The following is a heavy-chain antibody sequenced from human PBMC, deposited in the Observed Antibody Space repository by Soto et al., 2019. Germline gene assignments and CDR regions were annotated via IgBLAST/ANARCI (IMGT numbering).Heavy chain of an antibody. J-gene: IGHJ5*02. Sequence: SETLSLTCAVYGGSFSGYYWSWIRQPPGKGLEWIGEINHSGSTNYNPSLKSRVTISVDTSKNQFSLKLGSVTAADTAVYYCARGRLIWSGYLGNWFDPWGQGTLVTVSS. CDR1: GGSFSGYY. V-gene: IGHV4-34*01. CDR3: ARGRLIWSGYLGNWFDP. CDR2: INHSGST. D-gene: IGHD3-3*01.